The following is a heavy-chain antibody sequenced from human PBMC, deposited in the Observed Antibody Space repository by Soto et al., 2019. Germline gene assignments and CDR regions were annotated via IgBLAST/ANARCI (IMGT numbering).Heavy chain of an antibody. Sequence: PSETLSLTCTVSGGSISSYYWSWIRQPAGKGLEWIGRIYTSGSTNYNPSLKSRVTMSVDTSKNQFSLKLSSVTAADTAVYYCARDKRGIAVAVHDAFDIWGQGTMVTVSS. V-gene: IGHV4-4*07. CDR3: ARDKRGIAVAVHDAFDI. D-gene: IGHD6-19*01. J-gene: IGHJ3*02. CDR1: GGSISSYY. CDR2: IYTSGST.